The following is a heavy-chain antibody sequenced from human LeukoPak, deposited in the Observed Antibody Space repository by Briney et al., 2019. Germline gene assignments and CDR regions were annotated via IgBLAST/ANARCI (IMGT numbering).Heavy chain of an antibody. V-gene: IGHV3-30-3*01. CDR2: ISYDGSNK. CDR1: GFTFSTYT. CDR3: ARVGTGSWYFDL. D-gene: IGHD3-10*01. Sequence: GGSLRLSCAASGFTFSTYTMHWVRQAPGKGLEWVALISYDGSNKYYADSVKGRFTISRDNSKNTLYLQMNSLRAEDTAGYYCARVGTGSWYFDLWGRGTLVTFSS. J-gene: IGHJ2*01.